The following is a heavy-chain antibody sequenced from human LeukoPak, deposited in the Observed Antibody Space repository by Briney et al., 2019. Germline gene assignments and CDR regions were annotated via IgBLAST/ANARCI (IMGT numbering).Heavy chain of an antibody. J-gene: IGHJ4*02. CDR3: VKVGISTYDH. CDR1: GLTFSSSD. D-gene: IGHD2/OR15-2a*01. V-gene: IGHV3-64D*06. Sequence: GSLRLSCSVSGLTFSSSDMHWVRQAPGKALEYVSAITFHGRDTYYADSVNGRFTISRDNSKDTLYLQMSNLRPEDTAIYYCVKVGISTYDHWGQGTLVTVSS. CDR2: ITFHGRDT.